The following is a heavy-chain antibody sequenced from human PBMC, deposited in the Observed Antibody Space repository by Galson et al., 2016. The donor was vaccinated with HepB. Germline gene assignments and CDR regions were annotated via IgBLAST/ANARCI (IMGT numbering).Heavy chain of an antibody. CDR1: GFTFSKAW. CDR2: IRGEAAGGTS. Sequence: SLRLSCAASGFTFSKAWMSWVRQAPGRGLEWVGRIRGEAAGGTSDYAPPAKGRFTIPRDNSKNTVYLEMNSLRSEDIAMYYCTAEVYTYGYHACDIWGQGTMVTVSS. CDR3: TAEVYTYGYHACDI. D-gene: IGHD5-18*01. J-gene: IGHJ3*02. V-gene: IGHV3-15*01.